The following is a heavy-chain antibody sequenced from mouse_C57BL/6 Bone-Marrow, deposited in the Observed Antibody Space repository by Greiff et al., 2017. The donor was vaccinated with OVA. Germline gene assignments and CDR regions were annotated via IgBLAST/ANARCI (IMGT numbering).Heavy chain of an antibody. CDR2: IWSGGST. J-gene: IGHJ1*03. Sequence: VQLVESGPGLVQPSQSLSITCTVSGFSLTSYGVHWVRQSPGKGLEWLGVIWSGGSTDYNAAFISRLSISKDNSKSQVFFKMNSLQADDTAIYYCARNPFNYYGSSWYFDVWGTGTTVTVSS. CDR3: ARNPFNYYGSSWYFDV. CDR1: GFSLTSYG. V-gene: IGHV2-2*01. D-gene: IGHD1-1*01.